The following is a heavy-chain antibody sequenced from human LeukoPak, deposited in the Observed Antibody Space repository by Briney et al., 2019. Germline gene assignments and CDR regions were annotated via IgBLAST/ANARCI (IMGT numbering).Heavy chain of an antibody. D-gene: IGHD1-7*01. J-gene: IGHJ5*02. CDR2: INSDGSST. CDR3: ARVAYNWNYGWFDP. Sequence: GGSLTLSCAASGFTFSSYWMHWVRQAPAKGLVWVSRINSDGSSTSYADSVKGRFTISRDNAKNTLYLQMNSLRAEDTAVYYCARVAYNWNYGWFDPWGQGTLVTVSS. CDR1: GFTFSSYW. V-gene: IGHV3-74*01.